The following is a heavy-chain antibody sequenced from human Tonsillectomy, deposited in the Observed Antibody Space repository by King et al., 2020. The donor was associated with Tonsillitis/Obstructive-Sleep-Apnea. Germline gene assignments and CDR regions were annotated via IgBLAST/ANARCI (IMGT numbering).Heavy chain of an antibody. D-gene: IGHD3-10*01. Sequence: VQLVESGGDLVQPGGSLRVSCAASGFNFRSYEMNWVRQAPGKGLEWVSYISSSGSTIYYADSVKGRFTISRDNAKNSLYLQMNSLRAEDTAVYYCARDSDGSGSSTPHYYCYGMDVGGQGTTVTVSS. CDR3: ARDSDGSGSSTPHYYCYGMDV. J-gene: IGHJ6*02. V-gene: IGHV3-48*03. CDR1: GFNFRSYE. CDR2: ISSSGSTI.